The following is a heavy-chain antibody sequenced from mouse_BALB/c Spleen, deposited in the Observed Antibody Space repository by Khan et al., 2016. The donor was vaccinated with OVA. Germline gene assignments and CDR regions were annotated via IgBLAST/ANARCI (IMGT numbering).Heavy chain of an antibody. D-gene: IGHD1-1*01. V-gene: IGHV9-3-1*01. CDR1: GYTFTNYG. Sequence: QIQLVQSGPELKKPGETVKISCKASGYTFTNYGMNWVKQTPGQGLKWMGWINTYTGEPTYVDDFKGRFAFSLDTSASTAYLQINNLKNEDTATYFCAKPPYVSYVMVYWGQGTSVTVSS. CDR3: AKPPYVSYVMVY. CDR2: INTYTGEP. J-gene: IGHJ4*01.